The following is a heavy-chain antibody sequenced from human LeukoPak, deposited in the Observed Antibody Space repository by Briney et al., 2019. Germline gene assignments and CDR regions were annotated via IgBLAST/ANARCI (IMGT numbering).Heavy chain of an antibody. V-gene: IGHV4-34*01. Sequence: SETLSLTCAVYGGSFSDYYWSWIRQPPGKGLEWIGETNHSGHTNYNPSLKSRVTISVDTSKNQFSLRIISVTAADTAVYYCARVRVAVGVDYWGQGNLVTVSS. CDR3: ARVRVAVGVDY. J-gene: IGHJ4*02. CDR1: GGSFSDYY. CDR2: TNHSGHT. D-gene: IGHD2-15*01.